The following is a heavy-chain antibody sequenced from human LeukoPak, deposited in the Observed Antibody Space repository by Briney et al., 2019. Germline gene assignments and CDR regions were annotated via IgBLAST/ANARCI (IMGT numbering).Heavy chain of an antibody. V-gene: IGHV4-34*01. Sequence: SETLSLTCAVYGGSFSGYYWSWIRQPPGKGLEWIGEINHSGSTNYNPSLKSRVTISVDTSKNQFSLKLSSVTAADTAVYYCAQTAAAGTLGPYYYYGMDVWGQGTTVTVSS. D-gene: IGHD6-13*01. CDR2: INHSGST. CDR3: AQTAAAGTLGPYYYYGMDV. CDR1: GGSFSGYY. J-gene: IGHJ6*02.